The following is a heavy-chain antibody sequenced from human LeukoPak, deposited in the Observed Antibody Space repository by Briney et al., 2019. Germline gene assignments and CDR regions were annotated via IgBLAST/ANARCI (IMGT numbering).Heavy chain of an antibody. CDR3: ARDVGITIFGVVIEPSNWFDP. V-gene: IGHV1-18*01. CDR1: GYTFTSYG. D-gene: IGHD3-3*01. CDR2: ISAYNGNT. Sequence: ASVKVSCKASGYTFTSYGISWVRQAPGQGLEWMGWISAYNGNTNYAQKLQGRVTMTTDTSTSTAYMELRSLRSEDTAVYYCARDVGITIFGVVIEPSNWFDPWGQGTLVTVSS. J-gene: IGHJ5*02.